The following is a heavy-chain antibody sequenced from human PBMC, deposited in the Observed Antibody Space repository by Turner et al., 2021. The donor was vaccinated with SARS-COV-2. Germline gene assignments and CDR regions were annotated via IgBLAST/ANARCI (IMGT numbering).Heavy chain of an antibody. CDR2: INSDGRSK. CDR3: ARDCSSTNCDRSGFNY. CDR1: GVTLSNYW. J-gene: IGHJ4*02. V-gene: IGHV3-74*01. D-gene: IGHD2-2*02. Sequence: VQLVESGGGVVQPGGSLRLSSAASGVTLSNYWMHWVRQAPGKGLVWVSRINSDGRSKSYADSVKGRFTISRYNAKNTLYLQMNSLRAEDTAVYDCARDCSSTNCDRSGFNYWGQGTLVTVSS.